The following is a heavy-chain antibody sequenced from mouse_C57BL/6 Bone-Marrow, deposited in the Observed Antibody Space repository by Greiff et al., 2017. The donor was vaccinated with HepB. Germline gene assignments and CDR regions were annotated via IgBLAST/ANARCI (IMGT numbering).Heavy chain of an antibody. CDR1: GYTFTNYW. J-gene: IGHJ2*01. CDR3: SRFLYDGTIGGY. D-gene: IGHD2-3*01. V-gene: IGHV1-63*01. CDR2: IYPGGGYT. Sequence: QVQLKESGAELVRPGTSVKMSCKASGYTFTNYWIGWAKQRPGHGLEWIGDIYPGGGYTNYNEKFKGKATLTADKSSSTAYMQFSSLTSEDSAIYYCSRFLYDGTIGGYWGQGTTLTVSA.